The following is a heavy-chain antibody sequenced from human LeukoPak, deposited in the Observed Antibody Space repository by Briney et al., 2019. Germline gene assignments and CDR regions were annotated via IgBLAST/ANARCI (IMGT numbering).Heavy chain of an antibody. V-gene: IGHV3-15*05. CDR2: IKSKIDGGTT. CDR1: GFTFSHAW. J-gene: IGHJ4*02. Sequence: TGGSLRLSCAVSGFTFSHAWMSWVRQAPGKGLEWVGRIKSKIDGGTTDYGAPVKGRFTISRDDSKNTLYLQMNSLRAEDTALYYCAKGLSLVGAAGDYWGQGTLVTVSS. D-gene: IGHD1-26*01. CDR3: AKGLSLVGAAGDY.